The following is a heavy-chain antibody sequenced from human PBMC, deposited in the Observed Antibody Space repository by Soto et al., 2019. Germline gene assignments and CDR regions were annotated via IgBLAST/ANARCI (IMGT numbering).Heavy chain of an antibody. CDR1: GDSVSRTNW. J-gene: IGHJ4*02. V-gene: IGHV4-4*02. D-gene: IGHD2-15*01. CDR2: IFPTGTT. CDR3: ATYLTPYTFDY. Sequence: QVQLQESGPGLVKPSGTLSLTCAVSGDSVSRTNWLSWVRQPPGKGLEWIGEIFPTGTTRYNPSLKSRVNLSVDKSKIQFSLNLNSVTAADTAVYYCATYLTPYTFDYWCQGALVTVSS.